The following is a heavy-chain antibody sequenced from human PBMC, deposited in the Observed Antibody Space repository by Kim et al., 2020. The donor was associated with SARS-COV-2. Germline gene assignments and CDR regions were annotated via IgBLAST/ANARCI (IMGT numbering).Heavy chain of an antibody. CDR3: ARVFNYYGSGSYDY. Sequence: ASVKVSCKASGYTFTSYGISWVRQAPGQGLEWMGWISAYNGNTNYAQKLQGRVTMTTDTSTSTAYMELRSLRSDDTAVYYCARVFNYYGSGSYDYWGQGTLVTVSS. J-gene: IGHJ4*02. CDR1: GYTFTSYG. CDR2: ISAYNGNT. D-gene: IGHD3-10*01. V-gene: IGHV1-18*01.